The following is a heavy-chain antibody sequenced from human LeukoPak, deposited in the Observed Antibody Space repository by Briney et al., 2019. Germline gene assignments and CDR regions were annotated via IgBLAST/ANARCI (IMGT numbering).Heavy chain of an antibody. CDR3: ARIAYDALDSYYYGMDV. J-gene: IGHJ6*02. Sequence: SQTLSLTCTVSGGSISSGPYYWIWIRQHPGKGLEWIGYITYSGNTYHYPALNSRVTVSLDTSKTQFSLKLSSVTAADTAVYYCARIAYDALDSYYYGMDVWGQGTTVTVSS. V-gene: IGHV4-31*03. CDR1: GGSISSGPYY. CDR2: ITYSGNT. D-gene: IGHD3-3*01.